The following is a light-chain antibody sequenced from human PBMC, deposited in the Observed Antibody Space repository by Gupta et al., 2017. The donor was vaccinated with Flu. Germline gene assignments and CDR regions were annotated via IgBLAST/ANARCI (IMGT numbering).Light chain of an antibody. CDR3: QPYGSSRT. Sequence: EIVLTQSPGTLSLSPGERAALSCRASQSLSSSQLAWYQQKPGQAPRLLIYGASRRATGIPDRFSGSGAGTDFILTISRLEPEDFAVYYCQPYGSSRTFGQGTKVEIK. CDR2: GAS. J-gene: IGKJ1*01. V-gene: IGKV3-20*01. CDR1: QSLSSSQ.